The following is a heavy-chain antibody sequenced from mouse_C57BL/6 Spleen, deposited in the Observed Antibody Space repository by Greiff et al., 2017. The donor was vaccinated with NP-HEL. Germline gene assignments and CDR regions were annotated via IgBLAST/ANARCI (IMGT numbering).Heavy chain of an antibody. CDR1: GYTFTSYW. V-gene: IGHV1-53*01. D-gene: IGHD3-2*02. Sequence: QVQLQQPGTELVKPGASVKLSCKASGYTFTSYWMHWVKQRPGQGLEWIGNINPSNGGTNYNEKFKSKATLTVDKSSSTAYMQLSSLTSEDSAVYYCARSDSSGYVRDAMDYWGQGTSVTVSS. CDR2: INPSNGGT. J-gene: IGHJ4*01. CDR3: ARSDSSGYVRDAMDY.